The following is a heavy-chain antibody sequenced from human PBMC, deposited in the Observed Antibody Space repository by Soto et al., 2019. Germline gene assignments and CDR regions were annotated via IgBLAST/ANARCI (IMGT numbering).Heavy chain of an antibody. CDR2: TYRSGAT. V-gene: IGHV4-30-2*01. CDR3: ARVPDR. Sequence: PSETLSLTCGVSGDPISTGGYSWAWIRQPPGKALEWIGHTYRSGATSYNPSLKSRVIISVDTSKNQLSLSLTSVTAADTAVYYCARVPDRWGQGTLVTVSS. D-gene: IGHD2-2*01. CDR1: GDPISTGGYS. J-gene: IGHJ5*02.